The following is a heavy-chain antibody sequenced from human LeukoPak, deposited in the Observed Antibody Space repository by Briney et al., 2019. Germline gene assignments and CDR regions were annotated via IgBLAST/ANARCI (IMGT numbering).Heavy chain of an antibody. CDR1: GFTFSSYG. J-gene: IGHJ4*02. CDR2: IWYDGSKT. CDR3: ARDDCSTTPCYAY. D-gene: IGHD2-2*01. Sequence: GSLRLSCAASGFTFSSYGVHWVRQAPGKGLEWVAAIWYDGSKTSYTDSVKGRFTVSRDISKNTVYLQMNGLKAEDTAVYYCARDDCSTTPCYAYWGQGTLVTVSS. V-gene: IGHV3-33*08.